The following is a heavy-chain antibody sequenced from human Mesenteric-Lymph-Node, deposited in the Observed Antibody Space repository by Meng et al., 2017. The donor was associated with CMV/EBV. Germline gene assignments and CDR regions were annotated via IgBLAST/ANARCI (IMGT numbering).Heavy chain of an antibody. V-gene: IGHV3-30*02. CDR3: ATNYYFDTSGYSAD. D-gene: IGHD3-22*01. CDR2: IRYDGSNK. Sequence: GESLKISCAASGFTFSTYGMHWVRQAPGKGLEWVAFIRYDGSNKYYTDSVKGRFTISRDNSKNTLYLQMNSLRAEDTALYFCATNYYFDTSGYSADWGQGTLVTVSS. CDR1: GFTFSTYG. J-gene: IGHJ4*02.